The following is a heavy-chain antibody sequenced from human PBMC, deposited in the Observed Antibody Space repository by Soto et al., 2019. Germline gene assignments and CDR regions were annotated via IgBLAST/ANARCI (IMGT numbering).Heavy chain of an antibody. Sequence: SEPLSPTCTVSGGPISSYYWSWIRQPPGKGLEWIGYIYYSGNTNSHPSLQSRVTISVDTSKNQFSLKLSSVTAADTAVYYCARVEPLIAAAGTILGYYGMDVWGQGTTV. CDR3: ARVEPLIAAAGTILGYYGMDV. J-gene: IGHJ6*02. D-gene: IGHD6-13*01. CDR1: GGPISSYY. V-gene: IGHV4-59*01. CDR2: IYYSGNT.